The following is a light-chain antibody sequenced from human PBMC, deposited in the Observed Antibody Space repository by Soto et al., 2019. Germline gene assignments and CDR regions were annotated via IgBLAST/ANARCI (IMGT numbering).Light chain of an antibody. V-gene: IGKV1-39*01. CDR1: QRISSY. Sequence: DIQMTQSPSSLSAFVGDRVTITCRASQRISSYVNWYQQKPGKAPKLLIFAASSLQSGVPSRFSGSGSVTDFTLTISSLQPEDFATYYCQQSYSTPYTFGQGTKLEIK. J-gene: IGKJ2*01. CDR3: QQSYSTPYT. CDR2: AAS.